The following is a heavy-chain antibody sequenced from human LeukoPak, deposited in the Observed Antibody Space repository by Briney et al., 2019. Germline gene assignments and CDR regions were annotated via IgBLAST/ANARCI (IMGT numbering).Heavy chain of an antibody. Sequence: SETLSLTCSVSGGSISSYYWSCIRQPPRKGLEWIGYIYYSGSTNYNPSLKSGVTISVDTSKNQFSLNMNSVTAADTSVYLCGRQGGWGSTFDYWGQGALVTVSS. CDR3: GRQGGWGSTFDY. CDR1: GGSISSYY. V-gene: IGHV4-59*08. J-gene: IGHJ4*02. CDR2: IYYSGST. D-gene: IGHD1-26*01.